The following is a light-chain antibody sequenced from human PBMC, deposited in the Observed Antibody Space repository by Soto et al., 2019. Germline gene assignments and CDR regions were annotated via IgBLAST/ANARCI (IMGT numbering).Light chain of an antibody. CDR2: DVS. V-gene: IGLV2-14*01. CDR1: SSDVGGYNY. J-gene: IGLJ1*01. CDR3: SSYTSSSTFYV. Sequence: QSALTQPASVSGSPGQSITISCTGTSSDVGGYNYVSWYQQHPGKAPKLMIYDVSNRPSGVSNRFSGSKFGNTASLTISGLQAEDEADYYCSSYTSSSTFYVFGTGTKVTVL.